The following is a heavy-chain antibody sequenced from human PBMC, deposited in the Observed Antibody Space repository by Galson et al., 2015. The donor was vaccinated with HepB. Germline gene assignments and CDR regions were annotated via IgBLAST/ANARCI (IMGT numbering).Heavy chain of an antibody. D-gene: IGHD6-19*01. V-gene: IGHV3-21*01. Sequence: SLRLSCAASGFTFSSHSMNWVRQAPGKGLEWVSSISSSSSYIYYADSVKGRSTTSRDDAKNSLYLQMNSLRAEDTAVYYCARVTREAVAGKIFDYWGQGTLVTVSS. CDR1: GFTFSSHS. CDR3: ARVTREAVAGKIFDY. CDR2: ISSSSSYI. J-gene: IGHJ4*02.